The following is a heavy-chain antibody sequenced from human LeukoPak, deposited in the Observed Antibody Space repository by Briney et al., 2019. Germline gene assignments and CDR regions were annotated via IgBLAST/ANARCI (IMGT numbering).Heavy chain of an antibody. J-gene: IGHJ4*02. CDR3: YLVTIFGVATQSGYYFDY. Sequence: GGSLRLSCAASGFTFSSYAMSWVRQAPGKGLEWVSAISGSGGSTYYADSVKGRFTISRDNSKNTLYLQMNSLRAEDTAVYYCYLVTIFGVATQSGYYFDYWGQGTLVTVSS. CDR1: GFTFSSYA. D-gene: IGHD3-3*01. V-gene: IGHV3-23*01. CDR2: ISGSGGST.